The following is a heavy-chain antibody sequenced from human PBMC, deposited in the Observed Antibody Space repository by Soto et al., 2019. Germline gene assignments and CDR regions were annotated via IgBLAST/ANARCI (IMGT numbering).Heavy chain of an antibody. D-gene: IGHD4-17*01. Sequence: LRLSCVASEFIFSMYAMTCVRQAAGKGLQWVAGLGPDGRNTFYGESVRGRFTISRDNSRNTLYLQMSSLRAEDTAVYFCVKQMTTWTDSFFDFWGQGIQVTVSS. CDR1: EFIFSMYA. V-gene: IGHV3-23*01. CDR3: VKQMTTWTDSFFDF. CDR2: LGPDGRNT. J-gene: IGHJ4*02.